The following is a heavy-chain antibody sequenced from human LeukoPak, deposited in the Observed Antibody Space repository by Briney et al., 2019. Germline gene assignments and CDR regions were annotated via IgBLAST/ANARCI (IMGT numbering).Heavy chain of an antibody. D-gene: IGHD2-21*02. V-gene: IGHV4-4*09. J-gene: IGHJ3*01. CDR2: LANGGST. CDR3: AVLKYGGGDPDTFDV. CDR1: GPSINSYY. Sequence: SETLSLTCTVSGPSINSYYWSWFRQPPGKGLEWIGHLANGGSTKFNPSLTSGVTISLDTSKHQFSLKVSSVTAADTAVYYCAVLKYGGGDPDTFDVWGQGTMVTVSS.